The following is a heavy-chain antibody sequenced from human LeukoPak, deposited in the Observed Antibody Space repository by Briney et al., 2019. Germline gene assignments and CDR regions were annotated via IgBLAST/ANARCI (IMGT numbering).Heavy chain of an antibody. V-gene: IGHV3-23*01. CDR3: AKPHTPYCSGATCYLFDF. CDR2: ISASNSGT. Sequence: GGSLRLSCATSGFDFSSYAMNWVRQAPGKGLEWVSGISASNSGTYYADSVKGRFTISRDNSKNTLFLQLNSLRAEDTAVYYCAKPHTPYCSGATCYLFDFWGQGTLVTVSS. CDR1: GFDFSSYA. D-gene: IGHD2-15*01. J-gene: IGHJ4*02.